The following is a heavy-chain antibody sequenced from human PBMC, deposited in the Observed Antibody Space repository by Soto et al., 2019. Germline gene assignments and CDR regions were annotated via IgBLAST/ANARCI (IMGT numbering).Heavy chain of an antibody. CDR3: ARGYCSGGNCYSGMDV. V-gene: IGHV1-69*13. J-gene: IGHJ6*02. CDR1: GGTFSTHA. Sequence: SVKVSCKASGGTFSTHAISWVRQAPGHGLEWMGGIIPISGTTYYTQKFQGRVTITADEPTSTAFMELSSLKSDDTAVFYCARGYCSGGNCYSGMDVWGQGTMVTVSS. D-gene: IGHD2-15*01. CDR2: IIPISGTT.